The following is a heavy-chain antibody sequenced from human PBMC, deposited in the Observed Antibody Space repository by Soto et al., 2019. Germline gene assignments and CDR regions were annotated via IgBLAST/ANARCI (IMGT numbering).Heavy chain of an antibody. CDR3: ARGPVGGGNSPPYYYYGMDV. CDR1: GGSFNGYY. V-gene: IGHV4-34*01. D-gene: IGHD2-21*02. Sequence: LSLTCAVYGGSFNGYYWSWIRQPPGKGLEWIGEITHSGSTNYNPSLKSRVTISVDTSKNQFSLKLSSVTAADTAVYYCARGPVGGGNSPPYYYYGMDVWGQGTTVTVSS. CDR2: ITHSGST. J-gene: IGHJ6*02.